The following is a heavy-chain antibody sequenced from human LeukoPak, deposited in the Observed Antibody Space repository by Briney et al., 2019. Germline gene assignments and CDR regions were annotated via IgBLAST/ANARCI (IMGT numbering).Heavy chain of an antibody. J-gene: IGHJ3*02. CDR1: GFTFSDYY. Sequence: GGSLRPSCAPSGFTFSDYYMTWIRQAPGKGLEWVSYISSRGSTIYYADSVKGRFTISKDNAKNSLYLQMNSLRVEDTAVYYCARESRWAFDIWGQGTMVTVSS. CDR3: ARESRWAFDI. V-gene: IGHV3-11*04. CDR2: ISSRGSTI. D-gene: IGHD6-19*01.